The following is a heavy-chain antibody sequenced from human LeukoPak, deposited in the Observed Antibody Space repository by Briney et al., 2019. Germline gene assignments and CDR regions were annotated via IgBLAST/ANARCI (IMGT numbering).Heavy chain of an antibody. Sequence: SETLSLTCPVSRGSLSSYYWSWIRQPPGTALEGPGYIYYRGSTNYNPSLKSRVTISVDTSKIQFSLKLSSVTAADTAVYYCASSGSGTGASRNYYYYGMDVWGQGTTVTVSS. CDR3: ASSGSGTGASRNYYYYGMDV. V-gene: IGHV4-59*08. J-gene: IGHJ6*02. D-gene: IGHD3-10*01. CDR2: IYYRGST. CDR1: RGSLSSYY.